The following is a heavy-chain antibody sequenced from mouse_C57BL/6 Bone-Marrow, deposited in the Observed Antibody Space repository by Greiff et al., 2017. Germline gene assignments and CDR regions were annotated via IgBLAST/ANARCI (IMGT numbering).Heavy chain of an antibody. CDR2: IHPNSGST. CDR1: GYTFTSYW. J-gene: IGHJ2*01. CDR3: AGYYYGSSFDY. D-gene: IGHD1-1*01. Sequence: VQLQQSGAELVKPGASVKLSCKASGYTFTSYWMHWVKQRPGQGLEWIGMIHPNSGSTNYNEKFKSKATLTVDKSSSTAYMQLSSLTSEDSAVYYCAGYYYGSSFDYWGQGTTLTVSS. V-gene: IGHV1-64*01.